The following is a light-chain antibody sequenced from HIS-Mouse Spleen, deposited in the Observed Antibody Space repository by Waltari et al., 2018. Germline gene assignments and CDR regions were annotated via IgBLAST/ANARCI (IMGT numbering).Light chain of an antibody. CDR3: SSYTSSSTWV. V-gene: IGLV2-14*03. CDR1: SSDVGGYNY. J-gene: IGLJ3*02. CDR2: DVS. Sequence: QSALTQPASVSGSPGQSITISCTGTSSDVGGYNYFSWYQQHPGKAPKFMIFDVSNRPSGVSNRFSGSKSGNTASLTISGLQAEDEADYYCSSYTSSSTWVFGGGTKLTVL.